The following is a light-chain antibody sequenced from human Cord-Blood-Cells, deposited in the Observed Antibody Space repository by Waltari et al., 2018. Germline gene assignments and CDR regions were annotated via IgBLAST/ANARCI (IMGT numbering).Light chain of an antibody. CDR3: SSYTSSSTWV. CDR1: SSDVGGYNY. J-gene: IGLJ3*02. V-gene: IGLV2-14*01. Sequence: QSALTQPASVSGSPGQSITISCTGTSSDVGGYNYVAWYQQHPGNAPKLMIYDVSNRPSGVSNRVSGAKAGNAASRTISGLQAEDEADYYCSSYTSSSTWVFGGGTKLTVL. CDR2: DVS.